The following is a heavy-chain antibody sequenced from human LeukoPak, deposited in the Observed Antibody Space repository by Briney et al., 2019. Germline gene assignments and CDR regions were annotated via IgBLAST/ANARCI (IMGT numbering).Heavy chain of an antibody. CDR3: ARDGVVVPQMVGYYMDV. J-gene: IGHJ6*03. CDR1: GYTLTELS. D-gene: IGHD2-2*01. Sequence: ASVKVSCKVSGYTLTELSMHWVRQAPGKGLEWMGGFDPEDGETIYAQKFQGRVTITADESTSTAYMELSSLRSEDTAVYYCARDGVVVPQMVGYYMDVWGKGTTVTVSS. CDR2: FDPEDGET. V-gene: IGHV1-24*01.